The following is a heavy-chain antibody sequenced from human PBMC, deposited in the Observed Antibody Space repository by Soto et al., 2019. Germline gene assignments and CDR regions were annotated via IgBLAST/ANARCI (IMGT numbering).Heavy chain of an antibody. Sequence: QVQLAHSGAEVKKPGSSVKVSCKASGGTFSSYTISWERQAPGHGLEWMGRIIPILGIANYAQKIQGRVTITADKSTCTAYMELSSLRSEDTAVYYCAREEYYYGSGACFDYWGQGTLVTVSS. D-gene: IGHD3-10*01. CDR2: IIPILGIA. V-gene: IGHV1-69*04. J-gene: IGHJ4*02. CDR1: GGTFSSYT. CDR3: AREEYYYGSGACFDY.